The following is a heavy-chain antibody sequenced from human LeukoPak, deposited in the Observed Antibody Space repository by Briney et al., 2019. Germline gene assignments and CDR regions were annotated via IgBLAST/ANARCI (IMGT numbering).Heavy chain of an antibody. CDR3: AKAVDFWSGWWFDP. CDR2: ISGSGGST. Sequence: GGSLRLSCAASGIIFSSYVLSWVRQAPGKGLDWVSAISGSGGSTYYADSVKGRFTISRDNSKNTLYLQMNSLRAEDTAVYYCAKAVDFWSGWWFDPWGQGTLVTVSS. J-gene: IGHJ5*02. V-gene: IGHV3-23*01. CDR1: GIIFSSYV. D-gene: IGHD3-3*01.